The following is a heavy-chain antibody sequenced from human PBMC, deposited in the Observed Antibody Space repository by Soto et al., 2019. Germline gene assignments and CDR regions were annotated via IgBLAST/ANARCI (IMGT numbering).Heavy chain of an antibody. V-gene: IGHV3-23*01. D-gene: IGHD2-21*01. Sequence: VVSLRRSCSSSVCSFISYSISLFLQAPVKWLEWVSDFSVSGPNTYYADSVKGRLTISTDTSENTLYLQMNSLRAEDTAVYYCAKWRNVHNAGFDIWGQGTMVNVS. CDR1: VCSFISYS. J-gene: IGHJ3*02. CDR3: AKWRNVHNAGFDI. CDR2: FSVSGPNT.